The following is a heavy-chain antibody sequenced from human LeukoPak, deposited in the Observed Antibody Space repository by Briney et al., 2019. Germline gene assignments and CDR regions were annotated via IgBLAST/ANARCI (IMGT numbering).Heavy chain of an antibody. CDR3: ARGLDITIFGVVPNWFDP. Sequence: PSETLSLTCTVSGGSISSYYWSWIRQPPGKGLEWIGYIYYSGSTNYNPSLKSRVTISVDTSKNQFSLKLSSVTAADTAVYYCARGLDITIFGVVPNWFDPWGHGTLVTVSS. CDR2: IYYSGST. V-gene: IGHV4-59*01. D-gene: IGHD3-3*01. CDR1: GGSISSYY. J-gene: IGHJ5*02.